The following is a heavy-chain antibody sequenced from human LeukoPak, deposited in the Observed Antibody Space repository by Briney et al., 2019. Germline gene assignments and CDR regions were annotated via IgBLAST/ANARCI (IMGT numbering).Heavy chain of an antibody. V-gene: IGHV3-43*02. J-gene: IGHJ4*02. CDR2: ISGDGGST. D-gene: IGHD5-18*01. Sequence: GGSLRLSCAASGFTFDDYAMHWVRQAPGKGLEWVSLISGDGGSTYYADSVKGRFTISRDNSKNSLYLQMNSLRTEDSALYYCGKGGPAMVTGDYWGQGTLVTVSS. CDR1: GFTFDDYA. CDR3: GKGGPAMVTGDY.